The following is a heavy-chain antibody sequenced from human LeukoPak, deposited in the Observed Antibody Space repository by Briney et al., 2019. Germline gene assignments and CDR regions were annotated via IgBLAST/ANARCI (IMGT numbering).Heavy chain of an antibody. CDR2: ISYDGSNK. D-gene: IGHD5-24*01. Sequence: GGSLRLSCAASGFTFSSYATHWVRQAPGKGLEWVAVISYDGSNKYYADSVKGRFTISRDNSKNTLYLQMNSLRAEDTAVYYCASIGMATIEFDYWGQGTLVTVSS. V-gene: IGHV3-30-3*01. J-gene: IGHJ4*02. CDR1: GFTFSSYA. CDR3: ASIGMATIEFDY.